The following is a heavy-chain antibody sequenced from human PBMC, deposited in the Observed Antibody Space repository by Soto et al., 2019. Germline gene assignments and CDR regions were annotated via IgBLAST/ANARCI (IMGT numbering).Heavy chain of an antibody. CDR1: GDSISSSNYY. CDR3: ASYELLTVYFPQYLFDY. CDR2: IYYSGSS. V-gene: IGHV4-39*01. J-gene: IGHJ4*02. Sequence: QLQLQESGPGLVKPSETLSLTCSVSGDSISSSNYYWGWIRQPPGKGPEWIGSIYYSGSSYYNPSLKSRVSMSLDMSKHQFSLRLSSVTAADPAVSYCASYELLTVYFPQYLFDYWGQGTLVTVSS. D-gene: IGHD3-9*01.